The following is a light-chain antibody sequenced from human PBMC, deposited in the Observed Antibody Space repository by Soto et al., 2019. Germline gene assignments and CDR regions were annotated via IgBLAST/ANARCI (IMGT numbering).Light chain of an antibody. CDR2: GAS. V-gene: IGKV3-15*01. CDR3: HQYNNWWT. Sequence: EIVMTQSPATLSVSPGERATLSCRASQSVSSNLVWYQQKPGQAPRLLIYGASTRATGIPARFSGSGSGTEFTLTISSLQSEDFAVYYCHQYNNWWTFGQGTKVEIK. J-gene: IGKJ1*01. CDR1: QSVSSN.